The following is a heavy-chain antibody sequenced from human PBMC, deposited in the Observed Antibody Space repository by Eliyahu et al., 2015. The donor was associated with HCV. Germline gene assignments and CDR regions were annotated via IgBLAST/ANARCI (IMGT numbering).Heavy chain of an antibody. CDR3: AKGYCSGGSCSPDY. Sequence: EVQLLESGGGLVQPGGSLRLSXXASGFTFSSYAMSWVHQAPGKGLEWVSAISGSGGSTYYADSVKGRFTISRDNSKNTLYLQMNSLRAEDTAVYYCAKGYCSGGSCSPDYWGQGTLVTVSS. J-gene: IGHJ4*02. CDR2: ISGSGGST. V-gene: IGHV3-23*01. D-gene: IGHD2-15*01. CDR1: GFTFSSYA.